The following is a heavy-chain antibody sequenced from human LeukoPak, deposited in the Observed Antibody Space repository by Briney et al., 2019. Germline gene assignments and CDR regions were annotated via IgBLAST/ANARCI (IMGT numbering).Heavy chain of an antibody. CDR2: IYYSGST. V-gene: IGHV4-31*03. CDR3: AREPEPYPDYYYYGMDV. D-gene: IGHD1-14*01. J-gene: IGHJ6*02. Sequence: SETLSLTCTVSGGSISSGGYYWSWIRQHPGKGLEWIGYIYYSGSTYYNPSLKSRVTISVDTSKNQFSLKLSSVTAADTAVYYCAREPEPYPDYYYYGMDVWGQGTTVTVSS. CDR1: GGSISSGGYY.